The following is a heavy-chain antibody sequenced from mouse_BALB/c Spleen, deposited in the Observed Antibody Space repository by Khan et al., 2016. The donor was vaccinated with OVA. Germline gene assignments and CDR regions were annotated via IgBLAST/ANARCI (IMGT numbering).Heavy chain of an antibody. CDR1: DYTFTNYW. CDR3: ARHDYGGFTY. Sequence: QVQLQQSGPDLVRPGASVKMSCKASDYTFTNYWIHWVKQRPGQGLEWIGMIDPSNGETILNKKFNDKATLNVDKSSNTAYMQLSSLTSEDSAVYSYARHDYGGFTYWGQGTLVTVSA. CDR2: IDPSNGET. D-gene: IGHD2-4*01. V-gene: IGHV1-74*01. J-gene: IGHJ3*01.